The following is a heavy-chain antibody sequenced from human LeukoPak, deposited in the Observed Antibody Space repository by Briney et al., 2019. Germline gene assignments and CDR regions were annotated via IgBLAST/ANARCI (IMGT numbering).Heavy chain of an antibody. V-gene: IGHV3-7*01. CDR1: GFTFSSYW. Sequence: GGSLRLSCAASGFTFSSYWMSWVRQAPGKGLEWVANIKQDGSEKYYVDSVKGRFTISRDNGKNSLYLQMNSLRAEDTAVYYCARARGDSSGYYYALGAFDIWGQGTMVTVSS. CDR3: ARARGDSSGYYYALGAFDI. CDR2: IKQDGSEK. J-gene: IGHJ3*02. D-gene: IGHD3-22*01.